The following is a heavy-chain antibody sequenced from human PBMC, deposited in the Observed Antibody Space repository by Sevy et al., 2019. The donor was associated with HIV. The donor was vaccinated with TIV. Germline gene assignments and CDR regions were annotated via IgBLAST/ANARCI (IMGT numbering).Heavy chain of an antibody. V-gene: IGHV3-30*18. Sequence: GGSLRLSCAASGFIFTTYGMHWVRQAPGKGLEWVAIVTYDGSNKFYADSVKGRFTISRDNSKNTLYLQMNSLRTEDTAVYFCAKEIGSTGGDLYYFGMDVWGQGTTVTLSS. CDR3: AKEIGSTGGDLYYFGMDV. J-gene: IGHJ6*02. CDR1: GFIFTTYG. CDR2: VTYDGSNK. D-gene: IGHD3-10*01.